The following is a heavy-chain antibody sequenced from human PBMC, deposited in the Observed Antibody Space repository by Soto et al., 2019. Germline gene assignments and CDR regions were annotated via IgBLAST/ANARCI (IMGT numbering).Heavy chain of an antibody. Sequence: PGGSLRLSCAASGFTFISYGMHWVRQAPGKGLEWVAVISYDGSNKYYADSVKGRLTISRDNSKKTLYLQMNSLRGEDTAVYYCAKDNGSGCDWLRVGDASDIWGQGTMVTVSS. J-gene: IGHJ3*02. CDR2: ISYDGSNK. CDR3: AKDNGSGCDWLRVGDASDI. CDR1: GFTFISYG. D-gene: IGHD5-12*01. V-gene: IGHV3-30*18.